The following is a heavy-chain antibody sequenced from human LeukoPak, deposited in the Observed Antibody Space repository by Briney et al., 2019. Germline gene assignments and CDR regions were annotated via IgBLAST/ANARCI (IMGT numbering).Heavy chain of an antibody. CDR3: AKFVSPSNPDYFDF. Sequence: PGGSLRLSCAASGFTFSNYAMSWVRQAPGKGLEWVSGISGSGGRTYYADSVKGRFTISRDNSRNTLYLQLNSLRVEDTAVYYCAKFVSPSNPDYFDFWGQGTLVTVSS. CDR1: GFTFSNYA. V-gene: IGHV3-23*01. CDR2: ISGSGGRT. J-gene: IGHJ4*02. D-gene: IGHD2-21*01.